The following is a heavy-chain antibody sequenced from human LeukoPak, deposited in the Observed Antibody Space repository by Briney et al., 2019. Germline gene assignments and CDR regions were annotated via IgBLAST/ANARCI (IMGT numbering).Heavy chain of an antibody. Sequence: GASVKVSCKASGGTFSSYAISWVRQAPGQGLEWMGGIIPIFGTANYAQKFQGRVTITTDESTSTAYMELSSLRSEDTAVYYCASYDYVWGSYRYRGFDYWGQGTLVTVSS. CDR2: IIPIFGTA. J-gene: IGHJ4*02. CDR3: ASYDYVWGSYRYRGFDY. D-gene: IGHD3-16*02. V-gene: IGHV1-69*05. CDR1: GGTFSSYA.